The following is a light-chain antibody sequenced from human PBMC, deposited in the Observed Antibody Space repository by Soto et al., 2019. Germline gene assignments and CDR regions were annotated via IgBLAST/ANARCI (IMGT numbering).Light chain of an antibody. CDR2: GND. J-gene: IGLJ1*01. CDR3: QSYDRGLTAYV. V-gene: IGLV1-40*01. Sequence: HSVLTQPPSVSGAPGQRVTISCTGTSSNIGAGYEVHWYHQLPGTAPKLLVSGNDNRPSGVPDRLSASKSGTSGSLAITGLQAEDEGHYYCQSYDRGLTAYVFGTGTKLTVL. CDR1: SSNIGAGYE.